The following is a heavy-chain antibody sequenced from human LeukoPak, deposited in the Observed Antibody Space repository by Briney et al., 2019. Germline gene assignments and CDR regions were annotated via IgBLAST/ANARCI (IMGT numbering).Heavy chain of an antibody. CDR1: GGSFSGYY. V-gene: IGHV4-34*01. CDR2: INHSETT. J-gene: IGHJ6*02. CDR3: ARIGSSQDV. D-gene: IGHD2-2*01. Sequence: SETLSLTCAVYGGSFSGYYWSWIRQPPGKGLEWIVEINHSETTNYNPSLKSRVTISVDTSKNQFSLKLNSVTAADTAVYYCARIGSSQDVWGQGTTVTVSS.